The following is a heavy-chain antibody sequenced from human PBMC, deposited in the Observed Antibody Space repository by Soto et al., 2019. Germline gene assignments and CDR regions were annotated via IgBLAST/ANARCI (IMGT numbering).Heavy chain of an antibody. D-gene: IGHD4-17*01. CDR3: ATYHGDYYYYCGLDA. Sequence: QVQLVQSGAEVKKPGASVRVSCKSSGYTFTSYGISWVRQAPGQGLEWMGWISAYNGNTNYAQKLQGRVTMTTDTSTSTAYMQLTSLRSADTAVYYCATYHGDYYYYCGLDAWGQGTTVTVSS. J-gene: IGHJ6*02. CDR1: GYTFTSYG. CDR2: ISAYNGNT. V-gene: IGHV1-18*01.